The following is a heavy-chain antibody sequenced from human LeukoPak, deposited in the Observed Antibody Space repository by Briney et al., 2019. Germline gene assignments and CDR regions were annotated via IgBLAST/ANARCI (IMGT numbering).Heavy chain of an antibody. V-gene: IGHV1-18*01. CDR1: GGTFSSYG. D-gene: IGHD2-15*01. CDR2: ISAYNGNT. J-gene: IGHJ5*02. Sequence: ASVKVSCKASGGTFSSYGISWVRQAPGQGLEWMGWISAYNGNTNYAQKLQGRVTMTTDTSTSTAYMELRSLRSDDTAVYYCARDTYCSGGSCYSGSSQNWFDPWGQGTLVTVSS. CDR3: ARDTYCSGGSCYSGSSQNWFDP.